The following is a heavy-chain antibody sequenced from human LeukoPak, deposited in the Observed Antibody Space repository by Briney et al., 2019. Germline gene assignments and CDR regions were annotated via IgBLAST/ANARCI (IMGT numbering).Heavy chain of an antibody. CDR3: ARGSLVGNRGLGY. D-gene: IGHD1-26*01. V-gene: IGHV1-2*02. J-gene: IGHJ4*02. CDR1: GYTFTGYY. CDR2: INPNSGGT. Sequence: GASVKVSCKASGYTFTGYYMHWVRQAPGQGLEWMGWINPNSGGTNYAQKFQGRVTMTRDTSISTVYMELSRLRSDDTAVYYCARGSLVGNRGLGYWGQGTLVTVSS.